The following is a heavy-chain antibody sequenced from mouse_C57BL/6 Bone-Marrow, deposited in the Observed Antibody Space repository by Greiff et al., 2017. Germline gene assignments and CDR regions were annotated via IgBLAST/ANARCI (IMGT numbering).Heavy chain of an antibody. Sequence: DVKLQESGAELVRPGASVKLSCTASGFNIKDDYMHWVKQRPEQGLEWIGWIDPENGDTEYASKFQGKATITADTSSNTAYLQLSSLTSEDTAVYYCTTNCPWFAYWGQGTLVTVSA. CDR3: TTNCPWFAY. J-gene: IGHJ3*01. CDR2: IDPENGDT. CDR1: GFNIKDDY. D-gene: IGHD4-1*01. V-gene: IGHV14-4*01.